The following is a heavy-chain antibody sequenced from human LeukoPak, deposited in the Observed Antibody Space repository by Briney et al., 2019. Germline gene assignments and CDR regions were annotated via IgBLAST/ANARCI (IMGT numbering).Heavy chain of an antibody. V-gene: IGHV3-64*01. D-gene: IGHD6-6*01. CDR1: GFTFSSYA. CDR3: ARDPAYSSSAEEEYFQH. J-gene: IGHJ1*01. Sequence: PGGSLRLSCAASGFTFSSYAMHWVRQAPGKGLEYVSAISSNGGSTYYANSVKGRFTISRDNSKNTLYLQMGSLRSDDTAVYYCARDPAYSSSAEEEYFQHWGQGTLVTVSS. CDR2: ISSNGGST.